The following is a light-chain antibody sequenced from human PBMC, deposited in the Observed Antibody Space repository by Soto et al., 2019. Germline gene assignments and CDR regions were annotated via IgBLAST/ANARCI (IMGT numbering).Light chain of an antibody. CDR3: SSYSLSTAYL. CDR2: EVS. V-gene: IGLV2-14*01. CDR1: SSDVGDYDY. Sequence: QSAPTHPASVYGSPGQSITITCTGTSSDVGDYDYVSWYQQHPGKAPKLMILEVSNRPSGVSNRFSGSKSGKTASLTISGLQAEDEADYFCSSYSLSTAYLFGTGTKVTVL. J-gene: IGLJ1*01.